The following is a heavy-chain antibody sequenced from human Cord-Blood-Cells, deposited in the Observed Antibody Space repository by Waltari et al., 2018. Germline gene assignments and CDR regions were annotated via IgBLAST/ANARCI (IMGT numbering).Heavy chain of an antibody. CDR3: ARVFAMSYDSSGYYFDY. Sequence: VQLQQWGAGLLKPSETLSLTCAVYGGSFSGYYWSWIRQPPGKGLEWIGETNHSGSTNYNPSLKSRVTISVDTSKNQFSLKLSSVTAADTAVYYCARVFAMSYDSSGYYFDYWGQGTLVTVSS. V-gene: IGHV4-34*01. CDR2: TNHSGST. D-gene: IGHD3-22*01. CDR1: GGSFSGYY. J-gene: IGHJ4*02.